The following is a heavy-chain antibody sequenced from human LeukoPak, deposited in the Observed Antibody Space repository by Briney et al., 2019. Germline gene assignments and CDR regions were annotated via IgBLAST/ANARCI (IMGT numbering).Heavy chain of an antibody. CDR1: GFTFANYA. J-gene: IGHJ4*02. CDR3: AKDQKSIAATGYDY. D-gene: IGHD6-13*01. Sequence: GGSLRLSCAASGFTFANYAMSWVRHGPGEGLEWVSTISGSGGSTYYADSVKGRFTISRDNSKNTLFLQMNSLRADDTAVYFCAKDQKSIAATGYDYWGQGTLVTVSS. CDR2: ISGSGGST. V-gene: IGHV3-23*01.